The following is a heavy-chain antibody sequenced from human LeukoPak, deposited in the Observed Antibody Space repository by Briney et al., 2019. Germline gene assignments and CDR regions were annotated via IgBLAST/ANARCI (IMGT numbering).Heavy chain of an antibody. J-gene: IGHJ4*02. D-gene: IGHD6-19*01. CDR2: INHSGST. CDR3: ARVGLGSGWYLGQPSDY. V-gene: IGHV4-34*01. Sequence: PSETLSLTCAVYGGSLSGYYWSWIRQPPGKGLEWIGEINHSGSTNYNASLKSRVTISVDTSKNQFSLKLNSVTAADTAVYYCARVGLGSGWYLGQPSDYWGQGTLVTVSS. CDR1: GGSLSGYY.